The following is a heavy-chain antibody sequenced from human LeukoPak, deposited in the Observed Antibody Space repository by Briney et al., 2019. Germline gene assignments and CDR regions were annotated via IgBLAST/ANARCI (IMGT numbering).Heavy chain of an antibody. CDR1: GYTFTGYY. D-gene: IGHD6-19*01. J-gene: IGHJ4*02. Sequence: ASVKVSRKASGYTFTGYYMHWVRQAPGQGLEWMGRINPNSGGTNYAQKFQGRVTMTRDTSISTAYMELSRLRSDDTAVYYCAREGDLGHQWLVRYFDYWGQGTLVTVSS. CDR2: INPNSGGT. V-gene: IGHV1-2*06. CDR3: AREGDLGHQWLVRYFDY.